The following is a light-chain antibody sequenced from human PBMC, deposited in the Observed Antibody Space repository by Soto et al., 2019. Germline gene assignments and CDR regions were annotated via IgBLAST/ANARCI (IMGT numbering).Light chain of an antibody. Sequence: QSALTQPASVSGSPGQSITIPCTGTNSDVGSHNFVSWYQQYPGKAPKLLIYEASKRPSGLSNRFSGSKSGNTASLTISGLQAEDEADYYCCSLTNGATWVFGGGTKVTVL. CDR1: NSDVGSHNF. V-gene: IGLV2-23*01. CDR2: EAS. CDR3: CSLTNGATWV. J-gene: IGLJ3*02.